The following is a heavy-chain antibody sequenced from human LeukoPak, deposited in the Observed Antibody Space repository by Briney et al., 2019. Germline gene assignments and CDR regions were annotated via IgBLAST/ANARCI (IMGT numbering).Heavy chain of an antibody. D-gene: IGHD6-19*01. CDR3: AREGAIAVAGLPADY. V-gene: IGHV3-30-3*01. J-gene: IGHJ4*02. Sequence: GGSLRLSCAASGFTFSSYAMHWVRQATGKGLEWVAVISYDGSNKYYADSVKGRFTISRDNSKNTLYLQMNSLRAEDTAVYYCAREGAIAVAGLPADYWGQGTLVTVSS. CDR1: GFTFSSYA. CDR2: ISYDGSNK.